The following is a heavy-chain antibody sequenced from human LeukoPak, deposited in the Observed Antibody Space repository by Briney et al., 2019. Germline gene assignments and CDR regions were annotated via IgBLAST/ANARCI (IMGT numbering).Heavy chain of an antibody. CDR1: GYNFPSHG. V-gene: IGHV1-18*01. Sequence: ASAKVSCKASGYNFPSHGISWVRQAPGQGLEWMGWISVDIGNTNYAQRLQGRVTMTTDTSTTTAYMELTSLTSDDTAVYYCARDRSGYCGGTSCLLFDYWGQGTLVTVSS. D-gene: IGHD2-15*01. J-gene: IGHJ4*02. CDR2: ISVDIGNT. CDR3: ARDRSGYCGGTSCLLFDY.